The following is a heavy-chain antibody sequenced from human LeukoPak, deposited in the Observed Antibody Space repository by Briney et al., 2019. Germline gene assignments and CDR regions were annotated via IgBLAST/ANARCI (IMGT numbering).Heavy chain of an antibody. J-gene: IGHJ4*02. D-gene: IGHD5-12*01. CDR1: GFSFTSYW. V-gene: IGHV3-7*01. CDR2: IKPDGSDK. Sequence: PGGSLRLSCAASGFSFTSYWMSWVRQAPGKGLEWVANIKPDGSDKYYVDSVKGRFTISRDNAKNSLYLQMNSLRAEDTAVYYCARGDIVATISTAHYFDYWGQGTLVTVSS. CDR3: ARGDIVATISTAHYFDY.